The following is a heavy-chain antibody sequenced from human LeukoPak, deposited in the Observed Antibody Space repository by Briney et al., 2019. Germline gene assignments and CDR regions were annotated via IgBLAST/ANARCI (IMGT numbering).Heavy chain of an antibody. V-gene: IGHV1-2*04. CDR3: ARRYCSGGSCYDDY. Sequence: ASVKVSCKASGYTFTGYYMHWVRQAPGQGLEWKGWINPNSGGTNYAQKFQGWVTMTRDTSISTAYMELSRLRSDDTAVYYCARRYCSGGSCYDDYWGQGTLVTVSS. D-gene: IGHD2-15*01. J-gene: IGHJ4*02. CDR2: INPNSGGT. CDR1: GYTFTGYY.